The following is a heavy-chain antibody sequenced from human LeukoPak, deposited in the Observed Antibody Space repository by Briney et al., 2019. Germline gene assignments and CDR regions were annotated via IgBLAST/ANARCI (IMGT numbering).Heavy chain of an antibody. CDR3: ARKNDYGDFHFDY. CDR2: IKQDGSEK. Sequence: GGSLRLSCAASGFTFSSYWMSWVRQAPGKGLEWVANIKQDGSEKYYVDSVKGRFMISRDNAKNSLYQQMNSLRAEDTAVYYCARKNDYGDFHFDYWGQGTLVTVSS. D-gene: IGHD4-17*01. V-gene: IGHV3-7*04. J-gene: IGHJ4*02. CDR1: GFTFSSYW.